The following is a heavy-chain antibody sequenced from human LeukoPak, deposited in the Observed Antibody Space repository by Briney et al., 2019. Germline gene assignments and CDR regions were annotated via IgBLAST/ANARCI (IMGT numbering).Heavy chain of an antibody. V-gene: IGHV3-23*01. CDR3: AKEFGSATHDAFDI. CDR2: ISGSDDSA. CDR1: GFTFSSYA. J-gene: IGHJ3*02. Sequence: PGGSLRLSCATSGFTFSSYAMNWVRQAPGKGLEWVSAISGSDDSAYYADSVKGRFTISRDNSKNTLYLQMNSLRAEDTAVYYCAKEFGSATHDAFDIWGQGTMVTVSS. D-gene: IGHD3-16*01.